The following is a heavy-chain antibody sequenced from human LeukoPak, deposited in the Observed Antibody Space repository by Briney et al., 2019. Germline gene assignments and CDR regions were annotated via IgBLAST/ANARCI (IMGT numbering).Heavy chain of an antibody. D-gene: IGHD3-10*01. Sequence: GGSLRLSCAASGFTVSSNYMSWVRQAPGKGLEWVSVIYSGGSTYYADSVKGRFTISRDNAKNSLYLQMNSLRAEDTAVYYCGRYRGAEGVFDIGAKGTRVPV. J-gene: IGHJ3*02. CDR3: GRYRGAEGVFDI. CDR2: IYSGGST. CDR1: GFTVSSNY. V-gene: IGHV3-53*01.